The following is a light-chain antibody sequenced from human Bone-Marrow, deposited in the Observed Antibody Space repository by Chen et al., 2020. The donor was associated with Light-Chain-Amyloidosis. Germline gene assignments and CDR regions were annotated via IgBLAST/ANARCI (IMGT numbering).Light chain of an antibody. V-gene: IGLV3-21*02. CDR1: NIGSTS. CDR3: QVWDRSSDRPV. J-gene: IGLJ3*02. CDR2: DDS. Sequence: SYFLTQPSSVSVAPGQTATIACGGNNIGSTSVHRYRQTPGQAPLLVVYDDSDRPSGIPERLSGSNSGNTATLTISRVEAGDEADYYCQVWDRSSDRPVFGGGTKLTVL.